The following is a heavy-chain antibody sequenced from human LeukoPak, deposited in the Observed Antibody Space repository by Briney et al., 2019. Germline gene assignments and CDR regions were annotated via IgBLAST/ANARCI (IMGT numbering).Heavy chain of an antibody. CDR2: ISSSSYI. Sequence: PGGSLRLSCAASGFTFSSYSMNWVRQAPGKGLEWVSSISSSSYIYYADSVKGRFTISRDNAKNSLYLQMNSLRAEDTAVYYCARDLGVAGTRSFDYWGQGTLVTVSS. J-gene: IGHJ4*02. CDR1: GFTFSSYS. D-gene: IGHD6-19*01. CDR3: ARDLGVAGTRSFDY. V-gene: IGHV3-21*01.